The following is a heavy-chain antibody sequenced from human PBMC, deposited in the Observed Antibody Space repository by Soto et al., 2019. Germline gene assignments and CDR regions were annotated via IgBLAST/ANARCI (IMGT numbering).Heavy chain of an antibody. CDR3: ARGCPEDRTNSNWFDP. V-gene: IGHV1-69*01. CDR2: IIPIFGTA. D-gene: IGHD2-2*01. CDR1: GGTFSSYA. Sequence: QVQLVQSGAEVKKPGSSVKVSCKASGGTFSSYAISWVRHAPGQGLEWMGGIIPIFGTANYSQKFQGRVTITADESTSPAYMELSSLRSEDTAVYYCARGCPEDRTNSNWFDPWRQGTLVTLSS. J-gene: IGHJ5*02.